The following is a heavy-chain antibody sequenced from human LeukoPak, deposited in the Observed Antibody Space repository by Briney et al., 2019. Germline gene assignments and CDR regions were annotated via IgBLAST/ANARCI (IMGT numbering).Heavy chain of an antibody. Sequence: PGGSLRLSCAASGFTFNNYAVNWVRQAPGRGLEWVSGITGSGDATNYADCVKGRFTISRDNSKNTLSLEMNSLRAEDTAVYYCTKPPRRYQGSMVRRLINAKALPRAEYFPHWGQGTLVTVSS. V-gene: IGHV3-23*01. D-gene: IGHD3-10*01. CDR3: TKPPRRYQGSMVRRLINAKALPRAEYFPH. CDR1: GFTFNNYA. CDR2: ITGSGDAT. J-gene: IGHJ1*01.